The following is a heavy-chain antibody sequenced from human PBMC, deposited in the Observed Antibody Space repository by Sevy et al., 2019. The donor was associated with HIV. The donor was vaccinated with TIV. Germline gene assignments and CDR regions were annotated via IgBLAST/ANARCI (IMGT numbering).Heavy chain of an antibody. J-gene: IGHJ4*02. CDR1: GFTFSSYG. CDR2: IWYDGSNK. V-gene: IGHV3-33*01. Sequence: GGSLRLSCAASGFTFSSYGMHWVRQAPGKELEWVAVIWYDGSNKYSADSVKGRFTISRDNSKNTLYLQMNSLRAEDTAVYYCARGGQLEPFDYWGQGTLVTVSS. CDR3: ARGGQLEPFDY. D-gene: IGHD1-1*01.